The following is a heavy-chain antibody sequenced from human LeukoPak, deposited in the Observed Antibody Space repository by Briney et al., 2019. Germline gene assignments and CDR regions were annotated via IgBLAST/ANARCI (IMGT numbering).Heavy chain of an antibody. J-gene: IGHJ5*02. Sequence: PGGSLRLSCAASGFTFNNYAMTWVRQAPGKGLEWGSTIIGSGGNTDYADSVKGRFTISRDNSKDTLFLQMDSLRVEDTAVYYCATFCSGGDCYSFAPWGQGTLVTVSS. CDR3: ATFCSGGDCYSFAP. V-gene: IGHV3-23*01. CDR1: GFTFNNYA. D-gene: IGHD2-15*01. CDR2: IIGSGGNT.